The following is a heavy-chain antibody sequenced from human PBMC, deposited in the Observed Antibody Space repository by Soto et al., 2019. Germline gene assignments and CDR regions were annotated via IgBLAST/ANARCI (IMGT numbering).Heavy chain of an antibody. J-gene: IGHJ4*02. D-gene: IGHD6-19*01. V-gene: IGHV4-34*01. Sequence: QVQLQQWGAGLLKPSETLSLTCAVYGGSFSGYYWSWIRQPPGKGLEWIGEINHSGSTNYNPSLKSRVTISVDTSKNQFSLKLSSVTAADTAVCYCARVPGYSSGWYSSFDYWGQGTLVTVSS. CDR3: ARVPGYSSGWYSSFDY. CDR2: INHSGST. CDR1: GGSFSGYY.